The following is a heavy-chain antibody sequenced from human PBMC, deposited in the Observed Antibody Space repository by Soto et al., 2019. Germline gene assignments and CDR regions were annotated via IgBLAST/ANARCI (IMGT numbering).Heavy chain of an antibody. CDR3: ARLAGFSYSSWFDP. CDR2: VHYSGTT. D-gene: IGHD5-18*01. V-gene: IGHV4-59*08. CDR1: GGSISTYY. Sequence: SETRSLTCTVSGGSISTYYWNWIRQTPGKGLQWIGNVHYSGTTDYNPSLKRRVTISVDMSKNQFSLKLNSVTAADTAVYYCARLAGFSYSSWFDPWGQG. J-gene: IGHJ5*02.